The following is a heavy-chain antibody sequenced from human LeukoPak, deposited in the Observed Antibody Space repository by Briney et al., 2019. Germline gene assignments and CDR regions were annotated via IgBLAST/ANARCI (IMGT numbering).Heavy chain of an antibody. CDR1: GASISPHY. V-gene: IGHV4-59*11. CDR3: ARDLGPTVTQRGWFDP. CDR2: IYHIGTT. D-gene: IGHD4-17*01. J-gene: IGHJ5*02. Sequence: PSKTLSLTCNVSGASISPHYWSWIRQPPGKRLEWIGYIYHIGTTKYSPSLKSRVTMAVDTSKNRFSLNLSSVTAADTAVYYCARDLGPTVTQRGWFDPWGQGILVTVSS.